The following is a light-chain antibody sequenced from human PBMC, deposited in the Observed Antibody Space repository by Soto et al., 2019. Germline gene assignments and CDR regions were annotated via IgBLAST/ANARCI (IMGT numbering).Light chain of an antibody. V-gene: IGKV3-11*01. J-gene: IGKJ2*01. CDR2: DAS. Sequence: EIVLTQSPATLSLSPGERATLSCRASQSVGSSLAWFQHKPGQAPRILIYDASNRATGIPARFSGSGSGTDFTLTISSLEPEDFAVYYCQQRSSWPRTFGQGTKLEIK. CDR1: QSVGSS. CDR3: QQRSSWPRT.